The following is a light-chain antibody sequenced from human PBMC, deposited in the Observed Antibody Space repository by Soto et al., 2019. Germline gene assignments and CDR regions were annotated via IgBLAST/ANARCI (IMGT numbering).Light chain of an antibody. J-gene: IGLJ1*01. CDR3: SSYAGRNTLYV. Sequence: QSVLTQPPSASGSPGQSVTISCTGTSSDIGVYNYVSWYQQHPGKAPKLMIYEVSKRPSGVPDRFSGSKSGNTASLTVSGLQAEDEADYYCSSYAGRNTLYVFGTGTKVTXL. V-gene: IGLV2-8*01. CDR2: EVS. CDR1: SSDIGVYNY.